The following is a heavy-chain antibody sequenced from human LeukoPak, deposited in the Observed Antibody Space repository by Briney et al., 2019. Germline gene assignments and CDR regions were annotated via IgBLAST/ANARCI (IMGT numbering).Heavy chain of an antibody. CDR3: AIGGSGGLWLLYCQY. CDR1: GYTFTIYG. Sequence: ASVTVCCTASGYTFTIYGISWVRQAPGQGLGWMGWISAYNGNTNYAQKLQGRVTMSTDTITSTAYMELRSLRSDDTAVYYCAIGGSGGLWLLYCQYWGQGTLVTVSS. D-gene: IGHD3-3*01. CDR2: ISAYNGNT. J-gene: IGHJ4*02. V-gene: IGHV1-18*04.